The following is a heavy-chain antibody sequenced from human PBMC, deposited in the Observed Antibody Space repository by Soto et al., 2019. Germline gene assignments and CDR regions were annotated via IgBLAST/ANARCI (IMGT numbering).Heavy chain of an antibody. CDR3: ASIFGLNWFDP. J-gene: IGHJ5*02. CDR1: GFTFSSYS. CDR2: IYSGGST. V-gene: IGHV3-66*01. Sequence: GGSLRLSCAASGFTFSSYSMNWVRQAPGKGLEWVSVIYSGGSTYYADSVKGRFTISRDNSKNTLYLQMNSLRAEDTAVYYCASIFGLNWFDPWGQGTLVTVSS. D-gene: IGHD3-10*02.